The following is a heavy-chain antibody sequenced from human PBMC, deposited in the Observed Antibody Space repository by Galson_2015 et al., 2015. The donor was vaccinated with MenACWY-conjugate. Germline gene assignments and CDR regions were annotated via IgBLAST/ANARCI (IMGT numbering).Heavy chain of an antibody. CDR2: IKQDGSEK. Sequence: SLRLSCAASGFTFSSYWMSWVRQAPGKGLEWVANIKQDGSEKYYVDSVKGRFTISRDNAENSLYLQMNSLRAEDTAVYYCARESSPNAFDIWGQGTMVTVSS. V-gene: IGHV3-7*03. CDR3: ARESSPNAFDI. J-gene: IGHJ3*02. CDR1: GFTFSSYW.